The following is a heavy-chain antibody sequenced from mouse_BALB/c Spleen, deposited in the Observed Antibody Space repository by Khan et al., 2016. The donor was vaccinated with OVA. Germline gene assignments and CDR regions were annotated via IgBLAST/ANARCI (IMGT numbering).Heavy chain of an antibody. Sequence: VELVESGPRLVAPSQSLSITCTIFGFSLTSSGINWVRKHPGWGLEWLVVIWSGGRTIYNSNHKTRLSITKDNSNIQVYLNMNRRQSDDTAMYYWARQPYYHYYAVGYWGQGTSVTVSS. D-gene: IGHD2-10*01. J-gene: IGHJ4*01. CDR1: GFSLTSSG. V-gene: IGHV2-6-1*01. CDR3: ARQPYYHYYAVGY. CDR2: IWSGGRT.